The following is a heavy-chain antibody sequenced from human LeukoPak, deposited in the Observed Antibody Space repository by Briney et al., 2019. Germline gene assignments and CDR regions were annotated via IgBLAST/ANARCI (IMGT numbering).Heavy chain of an antibody. CDR3: AKDEGHDILTGYPGSD. CDR1: GFTFDDCT. V-gene: IGHV3-43*01. Sequence: GGSLRLSCAASGFTFDDCTMHWVRQAPGKGLEWVSLISWDGGSTYYADSVKGRFTISRDNSKNSLYLQMNSLRTEDTALYYCAKDEGHDILTGYPGSDWGQGTLVTVSS. D-gene: IGHD3-9*01. CDR2: ISWDGGST. J-gene: IGHJ4*02.